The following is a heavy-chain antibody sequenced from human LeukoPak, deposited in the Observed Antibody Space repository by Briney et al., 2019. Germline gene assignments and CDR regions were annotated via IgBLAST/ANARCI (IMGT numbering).Heavy chain of an antibody. CDR3: ARDSYGGNWSLGF. D-gene: IGHD4-23*01. V-gene: IGHV1-2*02. J-gene: IGHJ4*02. CDR2: VNPNNGGT. CDR1: GYTFTSYY. Sequence: ASVKVSCKASGYTFTSYYIHWVRQAPGQGLEWMGWVNPNNGGTNYAQMFQGRVTMTRDTSINTAYMELSRLRSDDTAVYYCARDSYGGNWSLGFWGQGTLVTVSS.